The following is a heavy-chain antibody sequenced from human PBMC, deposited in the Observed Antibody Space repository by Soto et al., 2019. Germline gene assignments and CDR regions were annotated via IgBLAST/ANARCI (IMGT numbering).Heavy chain of an antibody. V-gene: IGHV3-73*01. CDR1: GFTFSGSA. CDR2: IRSKANSYAT. J-gene: IGHJ6*02. CDR3: TRHVTYYDFWSGYANSGMDV. D-gene: IGHD3-3*01. Sequence: GGSLRLSCAASGFTFSGSAMHWVRQASGKGLEWVGRIRSKANSYATAYAASVKGRFTISRDDSRNTAYLQMNSLKTEDTAVYYCTRHVTYYDFWSGYANSGMDVWGQGTTVTVSS.